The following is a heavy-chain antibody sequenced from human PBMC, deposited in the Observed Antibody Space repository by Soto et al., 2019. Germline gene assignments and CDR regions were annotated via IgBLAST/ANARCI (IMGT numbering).Heavy chain of an antibody. D-gene: IGHD5-12*01. CDR1: GASISYGGFS. CDR2: ISHLEST. V-gene: IGHV4-30-2*06. J-gene: IGHJ4*02. CDR3: ARGGGYDSFDY. Sequence: QLQLQESGSGLVKTSETLSLTCTVSGASISYGGFSWSWIRQSPGKGLEWIGYISHLESTYFHPSFKSRLTMSIDRTRNQFSLKPSSVTAADMAVYYCARGGGYDSFDYWGQGVLVTVSS.